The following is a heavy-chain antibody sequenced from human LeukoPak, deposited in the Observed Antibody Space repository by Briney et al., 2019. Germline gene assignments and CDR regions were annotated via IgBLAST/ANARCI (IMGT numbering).Heavy chain of an antibody. CDR3: ARDGVSYDGSGYYHNWFDP. D-gene: IGHD3-22*01. Sequence: SETLSLTCTVSGYSISSGYYWGWIRQPPGKGLEWIGTIYHSGTYYNPSLESRVTISVDTSKNQFSLKLTSVTAADTAVYYCARDGVSYDGSGYYHNWFDPWGQGTLVTVSS. J-gene: IGHJ5*02. CDR1: GYSISSGYY. CDR2: IYHSGT. V-gene: IGHV4-38-2*02.